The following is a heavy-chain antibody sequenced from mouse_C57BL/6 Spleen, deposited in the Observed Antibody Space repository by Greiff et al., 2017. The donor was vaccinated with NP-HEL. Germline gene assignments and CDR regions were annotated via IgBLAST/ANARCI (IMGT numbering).Heavy chain of an antibody. D-gene: IGHD1-1*01. CDR1: GYTFTSYW. Sequence: QLQQPGAELVKPGASVKLSCKASGYTFTSYWMQWVKQRPGQGLEWIGEIDPSDSYTNYNQKFKGKATLTVDTSSSTAYMQLSSLTSEDSAVYYCARRGVYYYGSSYFWYFDVWGTGTTVTVSS. CDR2: IDPSDSYT. J-gene: IGHJ1*03. CDR3: ARRGVYYYGSSYFWYFDV. V-gene: IGHV1-50*01.